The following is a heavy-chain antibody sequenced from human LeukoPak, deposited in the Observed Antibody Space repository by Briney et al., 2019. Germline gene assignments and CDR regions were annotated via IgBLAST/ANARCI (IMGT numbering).Heavy chain of an antibody. CDR1: GGTFSSYA. D-gene: IGHD3-22*01. CDR2: IIPIFGTA. J-gene: IGHJ3*02. Sequence: SVKVSCKASGGTFSSYAISRVRQAPGQGLEWMGGIIPIFGTANYAQKFQGRVTITADESTSTAYMELSSLRSEDTAVYYCASGYYDSSGYYYAFDIWGQGTMVTVSS. CDR3: ASGYYDSSGYYYAFDI. V-gene: IGHV1-69*13.